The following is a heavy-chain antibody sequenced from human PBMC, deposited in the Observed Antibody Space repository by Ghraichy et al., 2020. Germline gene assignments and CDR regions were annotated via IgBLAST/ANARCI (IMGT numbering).Heavy chain of an antibody. CDR1: GYTLNELS. CDR2: SDPEDGEA. CDR3: ARDSRYDWARELDY. D-gene: IGHD5-12*01. J-gene: IGHJ4*02. V-gene: IGHV1-24*01. Sequence: ASVKVSCKVSGYTLNELSMHWVRQAPGEGLEWMGGSDPEDGEAIYAQKFQDRVTMTEDTSTDTAYMELSSLRSEDTAVYFCARDSRYDWARELDYWGQGSLVTVSS.